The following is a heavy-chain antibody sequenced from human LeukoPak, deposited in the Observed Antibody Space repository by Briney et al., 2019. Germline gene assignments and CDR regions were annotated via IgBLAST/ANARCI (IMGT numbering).Heavy chain of an antibody. CDR3: AKAFQRGWERDAFAF. CDR2: ISGSGDTT. Sequence: GGSLRLSCAASGFTFSSYSMSWVRQAPWKGLEWVSLISGSGDTTNYADSVKGRFTISRDNSKNTLYLQMNSLGADDTAVYYCAKAFQRGWERDAFAFWGQGTLVTVSS. D-gene: IGHD1-26*01. V-gene: IGHV3-23*01. J-gene: IGHJ3*01. CDR1: GFTFSSYS.